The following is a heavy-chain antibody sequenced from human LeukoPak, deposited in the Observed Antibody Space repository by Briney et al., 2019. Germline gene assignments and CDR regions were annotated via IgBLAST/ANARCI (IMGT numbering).Heavy chain of an antibody. D-gene: IGHD3-10*02. CDR1: GFTFSSYG. V-gene: IGHV3-30*02. Sequence: PGGSLRLSCAASGFTFSSYGMHWVRQAPGKGLEWLTFIRNDGINKDYADSVKGRFTISRDNAKNSLYLQMNSLRAEDTAVYYCAELGITMIGGVWGKGTTVTISS. CDR3: AELGITMIGGV. CDR2: IRNDGINK. J-gene: IGHJ6*04.